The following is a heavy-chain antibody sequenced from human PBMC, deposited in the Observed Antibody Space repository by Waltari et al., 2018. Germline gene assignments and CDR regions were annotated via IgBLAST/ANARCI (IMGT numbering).Heavy chain of an antibody. CDR2: IYYSGST. Sequence: QLQLQESGPGLVKPSETLSLTCTVSGGSISSSSYYWGWIRQPPGKGLEWIGSIYYSGSTYYNPSLKSRVTISVDTSKNQFSLKLSSVTAADTAVYYCAGFVAARKYYFDYWGQGTLVTVSS. CDR1: GGSISSSSYY. V-gene: IGHV4-39*01. J-gene: IGHJ4*02. CDR3: AGFVAARKYYFDY. D-gene: IGHD6-6*01.